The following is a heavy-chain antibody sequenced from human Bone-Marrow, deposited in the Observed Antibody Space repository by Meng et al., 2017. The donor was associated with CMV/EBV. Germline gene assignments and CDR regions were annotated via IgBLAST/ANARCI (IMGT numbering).Heavy chain of an antibody. Sequence: GESLKISCAASGFTFSSYAMHWVRQAPGKGLEWVAVISYDGSNKYYADSVKGRFTISRDNSKNTLYLQMNSLRAEDKAVYYCARDGSPRGGMDVWGQGTTVTVSS. CDR3: ARDGSPRGGMDV. V-gene: IGHV3-30-3*01. CDR1: GFTFSSYA. D-gene: IGHD6-13*01. CDR2: ISYDGSNK. J-gene: IGHJ6*02.